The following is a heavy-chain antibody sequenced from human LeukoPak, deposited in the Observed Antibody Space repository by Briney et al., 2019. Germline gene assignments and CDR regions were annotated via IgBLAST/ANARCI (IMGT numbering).Heavy chain of an antibody. V-gene: IGHV3-48*04. CDR2: IGHTGSVT. D-gene: IGHD1-26*01. CDR1: GFTFSLYS. J-gene: IGHJ3*02. Sequence: PGGSLRLSCAASGFTFSLYSLNWVRQAPGKGLEWVSYIGHTGSVTSYADSVRGRFTISRDNAKNSLYLQMNSLRAEDTAVYYCAKVGSIVGAATPDAFDIWGQGTMVTVSS. CDR3: AKVGSIVGAATPDAFDI.